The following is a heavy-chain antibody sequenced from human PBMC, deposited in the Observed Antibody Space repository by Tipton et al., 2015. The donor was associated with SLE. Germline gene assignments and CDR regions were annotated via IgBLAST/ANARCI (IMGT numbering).Heavy chain of an antibody. CDR1: GGSFSGYF. V-gene: IGHV4-34*01. J-gene: IGHJ1*01. D-gene: IGHD6-13*01. Sequence: TLSLTCAVYGGSFSGYFWSWIRQPPGKGLEWIGEINHSGSTNYNPSLKSRVTISVDTSKNRFSLKLSSVTAADTAVYYCAGLGYDEYFQHWGQGSLVTVSS. CDR3: AGLGYDEYFQH. CDR2: INHSGST.